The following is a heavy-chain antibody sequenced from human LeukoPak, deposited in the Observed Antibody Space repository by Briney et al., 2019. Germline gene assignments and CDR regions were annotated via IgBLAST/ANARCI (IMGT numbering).Heavy chain of an antibody. CDR2: INPNSGGT. D-gene: IGHD6-19*01. J-gene: IGHJ4*02. Sequence: ASVKVSCKASGYTFTGYYMHWVRQAHGQGLEWMGWINPNSGGTNYAQKFQGRVTMTRDTSISTAYMELSRLRSDDTAVYYCARVKYSSGWYYFDYWGQGTLVTVSS. CDR3: ARVKYSSGWYYFDY. CDR1: GYTFTGYY. V-gene: IGHV1-2*02.